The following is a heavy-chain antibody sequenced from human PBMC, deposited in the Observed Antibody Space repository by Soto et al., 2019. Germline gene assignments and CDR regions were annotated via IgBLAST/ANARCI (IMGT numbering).Heavy chain of an antibody. Sequence: PGRSLRLSCAASGFTFDDYAMHCVRQAPGKGLEWVSGISCNSGSIGYADSVKGRFTISRDNANNSLYLQMHSLRAEDTALYYCAKDRSYGGNSLDYWGQGTLVTVSS. J-gene: IGHJ4*02. CDR3: AKDRSYGGNSLDY. CDR1: GFTFDDYA. D-gene: IGHD1-26*01. CDR2: ISCNSGSI. V-gene: IGHV3-9*01.